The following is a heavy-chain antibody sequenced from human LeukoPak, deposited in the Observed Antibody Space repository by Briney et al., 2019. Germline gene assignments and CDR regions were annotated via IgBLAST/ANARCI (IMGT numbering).Heavy chain of an antibody. CDR3: ARDDGGGDYYYYMDV. D-gene: IGHD3-10*01. CDR2: INHSGST. V-gene: IGHV4-34*01. CDR1: GGSFSGYY. Sequence: SETLSLTCAVYGGSFSGYYWSWIRQPPGKGLEWIGEINHSGSTNYNPSLKSRVTISVDTSKNQVSLRLSSMTAADTAVYYCARDDGGGDYYYYMDVWGKGTTVTVSS. J-gene: IGHJ6*03.